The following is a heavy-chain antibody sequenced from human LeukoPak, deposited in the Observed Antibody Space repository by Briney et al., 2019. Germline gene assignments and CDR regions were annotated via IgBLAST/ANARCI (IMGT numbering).Heavy chain of an antibody. D-gene: IGHD6-19*01. CDR3: ARAVTGTSLVDF. CDR1: GGYIGGDH. V-gene: IGHV4-59*08. Sequence: PSETLSLTCTISGGYIGGDHWSWIRQAPGEGLEWIGYISYTGSTSYNPSLRSRVTISLNTPENQFSLRLTSVTAADTAVYYCARAVTGTSLVDFWGQGTLVAVSS. CDR2: ISYTGST. J-gene: IGHJ4*02.